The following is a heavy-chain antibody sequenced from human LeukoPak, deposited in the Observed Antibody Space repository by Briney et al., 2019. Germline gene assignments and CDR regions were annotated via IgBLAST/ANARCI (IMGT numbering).Heavy chain of an antibody. CDR1: GDSVSSSAS. V-gene: IGHV6-1*01. CDR3: ARDADSSNEWGPFDP. CDR2: TYYRSKWAS. Sequence: SQTLSLNCVISGDSVSSSASWNWIRQSPSRGLEWLGRTYYRSKWASEFATSVKSRITINADTSKNQFSLQLDSVIPEDTAVYYCARDADSSNEWGPFDPWGQGILVTVSS. D-gene: IGHD1-26*01. J-gene: IGHJ5*02.